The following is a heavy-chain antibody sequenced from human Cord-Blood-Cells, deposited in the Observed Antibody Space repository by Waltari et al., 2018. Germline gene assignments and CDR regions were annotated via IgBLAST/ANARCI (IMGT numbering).Heavy chain of an antibody. CDR1: GFTFSSYD. Sequence: EVQLVESGGGLVQPGGSLRLSCAASGFTFSSYDMHWVRQATGKGLEGVSAMGTAGDTYYPGSVKGRFTISRENAKNSLYLQMNSLRAGDTAVYYCARGRPYSSSFDYWGQGTLVTVSS. CDR3: ARGRPYSSSFDY. J-gene: IGHJ4*02. CDR2: MGTAGDT. D-gene: IGHD6-6*01. V-gene: IGHV3-13*01.